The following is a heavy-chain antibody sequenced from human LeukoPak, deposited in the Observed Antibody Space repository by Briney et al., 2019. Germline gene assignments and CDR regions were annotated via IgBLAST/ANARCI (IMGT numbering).Heavy chain of an antibody. CDR2: IYYSGST. V-gene: IGHV4-39*01. J-gene: IGHJ4*02. CDR3: ARVTVVTQYYFDY. Sequence: SETLSLTCTVSGGSISSSSDYWGWIRQPPGKGLEWIGSIYYSGSTYYNPSLKSRVTISVDTSKNQFSLKLSSVTAADTAVYYCARVTVVTQYYFDYWGQGTLVTVSS. D-gene: IGHD4-23*01. CDR1: GGSISSSSDY.